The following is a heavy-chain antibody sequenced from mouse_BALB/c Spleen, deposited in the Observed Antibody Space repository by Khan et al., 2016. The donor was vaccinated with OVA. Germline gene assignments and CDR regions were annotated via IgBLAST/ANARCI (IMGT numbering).Heavy chain of an antibody. J-gene: IGHJ4*01. V-gene: IGHV1-87*01. CDR3: ASGNPNDEEMDY. CDR2: IYPGDGDT. Sequence: QVQLQQSGAELARPGASVKLSCKASGYTFTSYWMQWVKQRPGQGLEWIGAIYPGDGDTRYTQKFKGKATLTAKKSSSTAYMQLSSLASEDSAVYDCASGNPNDEEMDYWGQGTSVT. CDR1: GYTFTSYW.